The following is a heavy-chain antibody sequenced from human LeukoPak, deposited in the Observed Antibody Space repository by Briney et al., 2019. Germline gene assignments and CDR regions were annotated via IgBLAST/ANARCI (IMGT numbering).Heavy chain of an antibody. D-gene: IGHD2-2*01. Sequence: PSETLSLTCTVSGGSISSYYWSWIRQPPGKGLEWIGSIYYSGSTYYNPSLKSRVTISVDTSKDQCSLKLSSVTAADTAVYYCARLGLACSSTSCHTSYTGSRGVYWGQGNLVTVSS. V-gene: IGHV4-59*05. J-gene: IGHJ4*02. CDR3: ARLGLACSSTSCHTSYTGSRGVY. CDR2: IYYSGST. CDR1: GGSISSYY.